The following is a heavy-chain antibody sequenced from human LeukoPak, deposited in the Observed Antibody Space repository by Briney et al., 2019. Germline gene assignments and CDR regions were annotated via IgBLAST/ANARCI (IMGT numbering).Heavy chain of an antibody. CDR2: IDYRGST. J-gene: IGHJ4*02. CDR1: GGSMNNYY. CDR3: ARVEGSCRGAGCYPFSFDD. Sequence: PSETLSLTCTVSGGSMNNYYWSWIRQPPGKGMDYIGSIDYRGSTKYNPSLNSRVTISLDTSKNQFSLNLSSVTAADTAVYYCARVEGSCRGAGCYPFSFDDWGQGNLVTVSS. D-gene: IGHD2-15*01. V-gene: IGHV4-59*01.